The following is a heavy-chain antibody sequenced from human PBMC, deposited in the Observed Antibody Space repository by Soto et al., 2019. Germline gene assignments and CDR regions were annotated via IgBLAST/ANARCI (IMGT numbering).Heavy chain of an antibody. CDR2: TYYRSKWYN. V-gene: IGHV6-1*01. CDR1: GDSVSSNSAA. CDR3: ARAPDSFYCSSTSCYYFWFDP. Sequence: PSQTLSLTCAISGDSVSSNSAAWNWIRQSPSRGLEWLGRTYYRSKWYNDYAVSVKSRITINPDTSKNQFSLQLKSVTPEDTAVYYCARAPDSFYCSSTSCYYFWFDPWGQGTLVTVS. J-gene: IGHJ5*02. D-gene: IGHD2-2*01.